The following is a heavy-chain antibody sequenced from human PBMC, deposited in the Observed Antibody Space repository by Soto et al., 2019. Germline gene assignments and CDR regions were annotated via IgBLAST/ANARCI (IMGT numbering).Heavy chain of an antibody. CDR1: GYTFSSYT. V-gene: IGHV1-18*03. Sequence: GASVKVSCKASGYTFSSYTINWGRQAPGQGLDLMGWISAFNGDTNYAQKLQGRVTMTTDTFSTTAYMELRSLRSDYMSVYYCARANLYYNFWSGLDYWGQGALVTVSS. CDR3: ARANLYYNFWSGLDY. D-gene: IGHD3-3*01. J-gene: IGHJ4*02. CDR2: ISAFNGDT.